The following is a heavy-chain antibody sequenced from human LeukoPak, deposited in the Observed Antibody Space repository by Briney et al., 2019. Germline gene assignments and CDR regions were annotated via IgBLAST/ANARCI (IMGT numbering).Heavy chain of an antibody. CDR2: VNPEDGET. CDR3: AIAQNWKAGWFDP. D-gene: IGHD1-1*01. J-gene: IGHJ5*02. V-gene: IGHV1-24*01. CDR1: GYTLTELS. Sequence: ASVKVSCKVSGYTLTELSIHWVRQAPGKGLEWMGGVNPEDGETIYAQKFQGRVTMTEDAPIDTTYMEVSSLRSEDTAVYFCAIAQNWKAGWFDPWGQGTLVTVSS.